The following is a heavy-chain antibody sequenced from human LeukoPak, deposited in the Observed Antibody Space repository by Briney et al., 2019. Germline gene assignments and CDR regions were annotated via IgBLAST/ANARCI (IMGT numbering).Heavy chain of an antibody. Sequence: GGSLRLSCAASGFIFSDYYMSWVRQAPGKGLEWVSVVYSGGSTHYADSVKGRFTISRDNSKNTLYLHMNSLRAEDTAVYYCATADSGSYYSGFDYWGQGTLVTVSS. V-gene: IGHV3-66*01. CDR3: ATADSGSYYSGFDY. CDR1: GFIFSDYY. D-gene: IGHD1-26*01. CDR2: VYSGGST. J-gene: IGHJ4*02.